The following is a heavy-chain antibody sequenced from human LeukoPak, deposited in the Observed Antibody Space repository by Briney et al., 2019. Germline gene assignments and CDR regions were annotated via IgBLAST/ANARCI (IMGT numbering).Heavy chain of an antibody. D-gene: IGHD2-15*01. J-gene: IGHJ4*02. CDR3: ARARRPSFCSGGSCYLVMDS. CDR2: INPNAGTT. Sequence: ASVKVSCKASGYTFTSYYMHWVRQAPGQGLEWMGIINPNAGTTSYAQKFQGRVTVTRDTSTSTVYMELSSLRSEDTAVYYCARARRPSFCSGGSCYLVMDSWGQGTLVTVSS. V-gene: IGHV1-46*01. CDR1: GYTFTSYY.